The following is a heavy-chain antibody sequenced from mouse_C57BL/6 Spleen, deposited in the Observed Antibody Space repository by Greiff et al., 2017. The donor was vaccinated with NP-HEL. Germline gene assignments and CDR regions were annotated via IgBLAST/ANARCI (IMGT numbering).Heavy chain of an antibody. Sequence: EVHLVESGGGLVKPGGSLKLSCAASGFTFSSYAMSWVRQTPEKRLEWVATISDGGSYTYYPDNVKGRFTISRDNAKNNLYLQMSHLKSEDTAMYYCARDGGYGNHGYFDYWGQGTTLTVSS. J-gene: IGHJ2*01. CDR2: ISDGGSYT. V-gene: IGHV5-4*01. CDR3: ARDGGYGNHGYFDY. D-gene: IGHD2-1*01. CDR1: GFTFSSYA.